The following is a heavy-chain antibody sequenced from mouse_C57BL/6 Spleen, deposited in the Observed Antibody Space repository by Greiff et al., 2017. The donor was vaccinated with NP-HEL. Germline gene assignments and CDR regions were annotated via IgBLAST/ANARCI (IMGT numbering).Heavy chain of an antibody. D-gene: IGHD1-1*01. CDR1: GFNIKDYY. V-gene: IGHV14-1*01. J-gene: IGHJ2*01. CDR2: IDPEDGDT. CDR3: TKWGFITTVVATDY. Sequence: VQLQQSGAELVRPGASVKLSCTASGFNIKDYYMHWVKQRPEQGLEWIGRIDPEDGDTEYAPKFQGKATMTADTSSNTAYRQLSSLTSEDTAVYYCTKWGFITTVVATDYWGQGTTLTVSS.